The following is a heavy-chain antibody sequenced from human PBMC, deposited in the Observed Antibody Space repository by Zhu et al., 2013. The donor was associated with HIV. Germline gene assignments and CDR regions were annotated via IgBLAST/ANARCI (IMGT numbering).Heavy chain of an antibody. D-gene: IGHD3-10*01. Sequence: QVQLEQSGSEVKKYGASVRVSCKTSGFIFTTYYINWVRRAPGQGLEWLGWINPNAGGTLSPQKFQGRIIMTRDTSSSTAYLELRNLRSDDTAVYYCARVFGTSGHFDNWGQGTLVTVSS. CDR2: INPNAGGT. J-gene: IGHJ4*02. V-gene: IGHV1-2*02. CDR3: ARVFGTSGHFDN. CDR1: GFIFTTYY.